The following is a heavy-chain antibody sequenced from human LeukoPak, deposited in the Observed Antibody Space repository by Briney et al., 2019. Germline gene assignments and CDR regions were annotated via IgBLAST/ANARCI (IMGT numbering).Heavy chain of an antibody. D-gene: IGHD2-2*01. J-gene: IGHJ5*02. V-gene: IGHV1-8*01. CDR3: ARGRKPHIVVVPAAIPNWFDP. CDR2: MNPNSGNT. CDR1: GYTFTSYD. Sequence: GASVKVSCKASGYTFTSYDINWVRQATGQGLEWMGWMNPNSGNTGYAQKFQGRVTMTRNTSISTAYMELSSLRSEDTAVYYCARGRKPHIVVVPAAIPNWFDPWGQGTLVTVSS.